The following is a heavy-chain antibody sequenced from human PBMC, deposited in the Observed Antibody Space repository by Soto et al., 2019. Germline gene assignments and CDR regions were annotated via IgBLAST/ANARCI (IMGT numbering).Heavy chain of an antibody. D-gene: IGHD3-10*01. V-gene: IGHV1-69*02. Sequence: QVQLVQSGAEVKKPGSSVKVSCTASGGTFNFYSISWVRQAPGQGLEWVGRVIPMVGMSEYAQKFQGRVTINGDKSTITAYMNLRSLRSEATAVYYCATNYGSGSSHFDYWGQGTLVTVSS. CDR3: ATNYGSGSSHFDY. CDR1: GGTFNFYS. CDR2: VIPMVGMS. J-gene: IGHJ4*02.